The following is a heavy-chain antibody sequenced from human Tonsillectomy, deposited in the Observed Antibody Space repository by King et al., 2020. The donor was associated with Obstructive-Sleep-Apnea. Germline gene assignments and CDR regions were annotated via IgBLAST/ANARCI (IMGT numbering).Heavy chain of an antibody. CDR3: ARDLGQWWLQLVFDY. J-gene: IGHJ4*02. CDR1: GFTFSSYW. CDR2: IKQDGSEK. V-gene: IGHV3-7*01. D-gene: IGHD6-13*01. Sequence: QLVQSGGGLVQPGGSLRLSCAASGFTFSSYWMSWVGQAPGKGLEWVANIKQDGSEKYYVDSVKGRFTISRDNAKNSLYLQMNSLRAEDTAVYYCARDLGQWWLQLVFDYWGQGTLVTVSS.